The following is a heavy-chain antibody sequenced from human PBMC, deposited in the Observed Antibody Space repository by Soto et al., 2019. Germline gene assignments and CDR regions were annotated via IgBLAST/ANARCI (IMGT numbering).Heavy chain of an antibody. CDR1: GFTFSSYW. CDR3: ASRSYKSYDILTGYPPDAFDI. J-gene: IGHJ3*02. D-gene: IGHD3-9*01. Sequence: PGGSLRLSCAASGFTFSSYWMSWVRQAPGKGLEWVANIKQDGSEKYYVDSVKGRFTISRDNAKNPLYLQMNSLRAEDTAVYYCASRSYKSYDILTGYPPDAFDIWGQGTMVTVSS. V-gene: IGHV3-7*03. CDR2: IKQDGSEK.